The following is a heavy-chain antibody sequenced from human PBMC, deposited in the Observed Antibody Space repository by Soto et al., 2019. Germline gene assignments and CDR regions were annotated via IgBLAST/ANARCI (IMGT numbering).Heavy chain of an antibody. V-gene: IGHV5-51*01. CDR2: IYPGDSDT. D-gene: IGHD5-12*01. CDR1: GYSFTSYW. Sequence: GESLKISCKGSGYSFTSYWIGWVRQMPGKGLEWMGIIYPGDSDTRYSQSFQGQVTISADKSISTAYLQWSSLKASDTAMYYCARHRDIVATGGDYYYYYYMDVWGKGTTVTVSS. J-gene: IGHJ6*03. CDR3: ARHRDIVATGGDYYYYYYMDV.